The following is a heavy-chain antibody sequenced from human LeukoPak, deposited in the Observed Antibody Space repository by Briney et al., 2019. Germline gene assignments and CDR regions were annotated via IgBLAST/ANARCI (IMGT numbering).Heavy chain of an antibody. Sequence: ASVKVSCKASGGTFSSYAISWVRQAPGQGLEWMGRIIPILGIANYAQKFQGRVTSTADKSTSTAYMELSSLRSEDTAVYYCARDRGYCSSTSCYKLYYFDYWGQGTLVTVSS. J-gene: IGHJ4*02. V-gene: IGHV1-69*04. CDR1: GGTFSSYA. CDR2: IIPILGIA. CDR3: ARDRGYCSSTSCYKLYYFDY. D-gene: IGHD2-2*02.